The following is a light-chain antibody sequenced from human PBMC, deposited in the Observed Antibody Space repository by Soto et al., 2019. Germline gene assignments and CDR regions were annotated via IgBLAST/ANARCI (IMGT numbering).Light chain of an antibody. V-gene: IGKV4-1*01. Sequence: DIVKTQSPDSLAVSLGERATINCKSSQSVLYSSNNKNYLAWYQQKPGQPPKLLIYWASTRESGVPDRFSGSGSGKDFTLTISSLQAEDVAVYYCQQYYSTPWTFGQGAKVEIK. CDR2: WAS. CDR3: QQYYSTPWT. CDR1: QSVLYSSNNKNY. J-gene: IGKJ1*01.